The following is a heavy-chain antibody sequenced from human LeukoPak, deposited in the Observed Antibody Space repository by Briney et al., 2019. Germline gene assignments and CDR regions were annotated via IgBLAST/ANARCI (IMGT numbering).Heavy chain of an antibody. CDR1: GYSFTSYW. CDR3: ARVMVTTVTVFDY. D-gene: IGHD4-17*01. J-gene: IGHJ4*02. V-gene: IGHV5-51*01. Sequence: GESLQISCKGSGYSFTSYWIGWVRQMPGKGLEWMGIIYLGDSDTRYSPSFQGQVTISADKSISTAYLQWSSLKASDTAMYYCARVMVTTVTVFDYWGQGTLVTVSS. CDR2: IYLGDSDT.